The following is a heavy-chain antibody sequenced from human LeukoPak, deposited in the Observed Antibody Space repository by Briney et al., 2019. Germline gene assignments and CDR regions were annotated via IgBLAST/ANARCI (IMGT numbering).Heavy chain of an antibody. V-gene: IGHV3-23*01. CDR2: ISGSGGST. CDR3: AKDMKISSSWIVNYYYYYYMDV. J-gene: IGHJ6*03. D-gene: IGHD6-13*01. Sequence: PGGSLRLSCAASGFTFSSYAMSWVRQAPGKGLEWVSAISGSGGSTYYADSVKGRFTISRDNSKNTLYLQMNSLRAEDTAVYYCAKDMKISSSWIVNYYYYYYMDVWGKGTTVTVSS. CDR1: GFTFSSYA.